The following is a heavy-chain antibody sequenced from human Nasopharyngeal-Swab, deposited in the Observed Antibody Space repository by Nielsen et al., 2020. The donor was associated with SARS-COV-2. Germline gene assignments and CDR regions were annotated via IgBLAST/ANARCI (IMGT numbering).Heavy chain of an antibody. D-gene: IGHD2-15*01. Sequence: WVRQAPGQGLEWMGGIIPIFGTANYAQKFQGRVTITADESTSTAYMELSSLRSEDTAVHYCAREGVVAVAGSDYYGMDVWGQGTTVTVSS. CDR2: IIPIFGTA. V-gene: IGHV1-69*01. CDR3: AREGVVAVAGSDYYGMDV. J-gene: IGHJ6*02.